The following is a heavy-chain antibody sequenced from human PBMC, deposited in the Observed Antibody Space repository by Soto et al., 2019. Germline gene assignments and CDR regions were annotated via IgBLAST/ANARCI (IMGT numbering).Heavy chain of an antibody. CDR1: GGSFSGYY. CDR2: ISHSGST. Sequence: SETLSLTCAVYGGSFSGYYWSWIRRPPGKGLEWIGEISHSGSTNYNPSLKSRVTISVDTSKNQFSLKLSSVTAADTAVYYCASVELALDYWGQGTLVTVSS. V-gene: IGHV4-34*01. D-gene: IGHD1-26*01. J-gene: IGHJ4*02. CDR3: ASVELALDY.